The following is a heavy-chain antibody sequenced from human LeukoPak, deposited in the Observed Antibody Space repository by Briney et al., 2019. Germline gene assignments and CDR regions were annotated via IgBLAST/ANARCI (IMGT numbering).Heavy chain of an antibody. Sequence: PGGSLRLSCTASEFSVSNNYMSWVRQAPGKGLEWVPVIYSGGRTNYADSVRGRFSISRDNSKNTMYLQMNSLRVEDTAVYYCAKLDILTGYSPYGWGQGTTVTVSS. CDR2: IYSGGRT. CDR1: EFSVSNNY. V-gene: IGHV3-66*04. J-gene: IGHJ6*02. D-gene: IGHD3-9*01. CDR3: AKLDILTGYSPYG.